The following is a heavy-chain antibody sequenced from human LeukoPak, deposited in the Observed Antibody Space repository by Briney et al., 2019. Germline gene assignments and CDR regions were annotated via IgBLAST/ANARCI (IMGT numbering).Heavy chain of an antibody. Sequence: PGGSLRLSCAASKFTFSDYYMTWVRQAPGKGPEWVAYMNQFGTEIMYLDSVKGRFTISRDNAKNSLYLWMTSLTVDDTAVYYCARGTYYYEFWGQGTLVIVSS. CDR3: ARGTYYYEF. J-gene: IGHJ4*02. CDR2: MNQFGTEI. V-gene: IGHV3-7*04. CDR1: KFTFSDYY. D-gene: IGHD3/OR15-3a*01.